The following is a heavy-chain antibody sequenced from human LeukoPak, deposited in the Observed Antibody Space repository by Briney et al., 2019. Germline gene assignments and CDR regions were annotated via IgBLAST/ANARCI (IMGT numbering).Heavy chain of an antibody. Sequence: SETLSLTYSVSGGSIGSYHWSWIRQPPGKGLEWIGYIFYNGSTNYNPSLKSRVTMSVDMSKNQFSLKLSSVSAADTAVYYCARTDHSYYYYGMDVWGQGTTVTVSS. CDR1: GGSIGSYH. J-gene: IGHJ6*02. CDR3: ARTDHSYYYYGMDV. CDR2: IFYNGST. V-gene: IGHV4-59*08.